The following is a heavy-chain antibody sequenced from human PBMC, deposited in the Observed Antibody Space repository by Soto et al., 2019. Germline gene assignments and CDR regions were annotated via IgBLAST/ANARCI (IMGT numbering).Heavy chain of an antibody. Sequence: EVQLVESGGGLVQPGGSLRLSCAASGFTFSSYDMHWVRQATGKGLEWVSAIGTAGDTYYPGSVKGRFTISRENAKNSLYLQMNSLRAGDTAVYYCARAPQQLWLYFDLWGRGTLVTVSS. V-gene: IGHV3-13*04. CDR3: ARAPQQLWLYFDL. CDR1: GFTFSSYD. J-gene: IGHJ2*01. CDR2: IGTAGDT. D-gene: IGHD6-13*01.